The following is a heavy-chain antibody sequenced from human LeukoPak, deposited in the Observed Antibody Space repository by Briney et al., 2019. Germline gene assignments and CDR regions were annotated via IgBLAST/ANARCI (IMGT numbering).Heavy chain of an antibody. CDR2: ISYDGGNK. J-gene: IGHJ3*02. V-gene: IGHV3-30*01. CDR1: GFTFSNFA. CDR3: AREGAEQAFDI. D-gene: IGHD1-26*01. Sequence: PGRSRRLSCAASGFTFSNFAIHWVRQAPGKGLYWVALISYDGGNKYYADSVKGRFTISRDNSRDTLYLQLNSLRAEDTAVYYCAREGAEQAFDIWGQGTMVTVSS.